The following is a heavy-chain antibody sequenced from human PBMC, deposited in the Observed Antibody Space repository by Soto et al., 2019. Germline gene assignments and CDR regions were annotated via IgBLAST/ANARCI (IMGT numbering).Heavy chain of an antibody. CDR2: IWYDGSNK. J-gene: IGHJ4*02. Sequence: GGSLRLSCAASGFTFSSYGMHWVRQAPGKGLEWVAVIWYDGSNKYYADSVKGRFTISRDNSKNTLYLQMNSLRAEDTAVYYCARDRGLGIITLDYWGQGTLVTVSS. V-gene: IGHV3-33*01. CDR1: GFTFSSYG. D-gene: IGHD1-26*01. CDR3: ARDRGLGIITLDY.